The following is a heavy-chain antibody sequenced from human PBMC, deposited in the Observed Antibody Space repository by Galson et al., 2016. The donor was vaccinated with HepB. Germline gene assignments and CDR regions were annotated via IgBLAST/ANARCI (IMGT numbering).Heavy chain of an antibody. J-gene: IGHJ5*02. CDR2: ITSTSYAI. V-gene: IGHV3-21*04. Sequence: SLRLSCAATGFTFSTQSMNWVRQAPGKGLEWVASITSTSYAISYADSVKGRFTISRDNAKDSLFLQMNSLRAEDSALYFCAKGPYYDFWSGKDWFDPWGQGTLVTVAS. CDR3: AKGPYYDFWSGKDWFDP. CDR1: GFTFSTQS. D-gene: IGHD3-3*01.